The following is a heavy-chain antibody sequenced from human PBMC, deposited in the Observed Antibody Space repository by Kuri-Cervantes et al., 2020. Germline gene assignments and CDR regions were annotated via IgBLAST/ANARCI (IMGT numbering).Heavy chain of an antibody. CDR2: ISYDGSNK. D-gene: IGHD3-3*01. V-gene: IGHV3-30-3*01. CDR3: AREPTSWVEWLLYYYYGMDV. J-gene: IGHJ6*02. Sequence: GESLKISCAASGFTFSSYAMHWVRQAPGKGLGWVAVISYDGSNKYYADSVKGRYTISRDNSKNTLYLQMNSLRAEDTAVYYCAREPTSWVEWLLYYYYGMDVWGQGTTVTVSS. CDR1: GFTFSSYA.